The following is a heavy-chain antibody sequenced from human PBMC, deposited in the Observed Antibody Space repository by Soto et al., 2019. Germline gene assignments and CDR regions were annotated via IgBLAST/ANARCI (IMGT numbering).Heavy chain of an antibody. J-gene: IGHJ6*02. CDR2: ISSSSSYT. CDR1: GFTFSDYY. Sequence: PGGSLRLSCAASGFTFSDYYMSWIRQAPGKGLEWVSYISSSSSYTNYADSVKGRFTISRDNAKNSLYLQMNSLRAEDTAVYYCARDQYYDSSGYQSFYYYYGMDVWGQGTTVTVSS. D-gene: IGHD3-22*01. CDR3: ARDQYYDSSGYQSFYYYYGMDV. V-gene: IGHV3-11*06.